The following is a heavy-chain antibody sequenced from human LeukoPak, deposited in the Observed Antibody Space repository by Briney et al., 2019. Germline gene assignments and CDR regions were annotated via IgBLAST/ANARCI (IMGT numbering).Heavy chain of an antibody. Sequence: SETMSLTCTVSGGSISSYYWSWIRQPAGKGLEWIGRIYTSGSTNYNPSLKSRVTMSVDTSKNQFSLKLSSVTAAETAVYYCARTYDSSGYYYPPLYYFDYWGQGTLVTVSS. CDR3: ARTYDSSGYYYPPLYYFDY. CDR1: GGSISSYY. J-gene: IGHJ4*02. CDR2: IYTSGST. D-gene: IGHD3-22*01. V-gene: IGHV4-4*07.